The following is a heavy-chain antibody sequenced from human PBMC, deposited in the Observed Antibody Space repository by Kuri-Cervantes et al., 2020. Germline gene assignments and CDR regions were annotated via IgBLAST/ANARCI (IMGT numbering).Heavy chain of an antibody. CDR1: GGSISSYY. J-gene: IGHJ6*02. Sequence: SETLSLTCTVSGGSISSYYWSWIRQPAGKGLERIGRIYTSGSTNYNPSLKSRVTMSVDTSKNQFSLKLSSVTAADTAVYYCARDRGVRDTAMSTLYYYGMDVWGQGTTVTVSS. D-gene: IGHD5-18*01. V-gene: IGHV4-4*07. CDR3: ARDRGVRDTAMSTLYYYGMDV. CDR2: IYTSGST.